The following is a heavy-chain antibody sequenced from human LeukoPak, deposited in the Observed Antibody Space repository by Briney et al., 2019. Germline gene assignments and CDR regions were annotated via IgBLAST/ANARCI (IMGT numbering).Heavy chain of an antibody. CDR1: GFIFSSYW. J-gene: IGHJ4*02. CDR2: INQDGSEK. Sequence: GGSLRLSCEASGFIFSSYWMNWVRQAPGKGLEWVANINQDGSEKHYVDSVKGRFTISGDNSKNTLYLQMNSLRAEDTAVYYCAKEHMAAAVYYFDYWGQGTLVTVSS. CDR3: AKEHMAAAVYYFDY. V-gene: IGHV3-7*03. D-gene: IGHD2-15*01.